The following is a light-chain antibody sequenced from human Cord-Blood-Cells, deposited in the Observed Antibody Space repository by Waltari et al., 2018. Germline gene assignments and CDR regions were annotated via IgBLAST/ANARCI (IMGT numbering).Light chain of an antibody. V-gene: IGLV1-40*01. CDR3: QSYDSGLSGSV. CDR2: GNG. J-gene: IGLJ3*02. CDR1: SSNIGAGYD. Sequence: QSVLTEPPSVSGAPGQRVTIPCTGSSSNIGAGYDVHWYQQLPGRAPKLLIYGNGNRPSGVAARCSGAKSGTSASLAITGLQAEDEADYYCQSYDSGLSGSVFGGGTKLTVL.